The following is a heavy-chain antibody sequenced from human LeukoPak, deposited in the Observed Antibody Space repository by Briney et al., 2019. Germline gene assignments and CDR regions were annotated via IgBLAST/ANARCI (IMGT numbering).Heavy chain of an antibody. V-gene: IGHV3-7*03. D-gene: IGHD3-22*01. CDR2: INLDGSEI. CDR1: GFVFGHSW. CDR3: VRDRGYSTFDY. J-gene: IGHJ4*02. Sequence: GGSLRLSCEASGFVFGHSWMSWVRQAPGKGLEWVANINLDGSEINYLDSLTGRLTISRDNAKDSLYLQMNGLRAEDTAGYFCVRDRGYSTFDYWGQGTLVTVSS.